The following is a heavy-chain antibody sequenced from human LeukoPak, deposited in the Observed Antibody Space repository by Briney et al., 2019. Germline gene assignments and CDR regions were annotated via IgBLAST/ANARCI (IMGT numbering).Heavy chain of an antibody. CDR3: AKTVLQPDYDFWSGYPKTRYWYFDL. V-gene: IGHV3-48*03. CDR2: ISSSGSTI. CDR1: GFTFSSYE. D-gene: IGHD3-3*01. Sequence: PGGSLRLSCAASGFTFSSYEMNWVRQAPGKGLEWVSYISSSGSTIYYADSVKGRFTISRDNSKNTLYLQMNSLRAEDTAVYYCAKTVLQPDYDFWSGYPKTRYWYFDLWGRGTLVTVSS. J-gene: IGHJ2*01.